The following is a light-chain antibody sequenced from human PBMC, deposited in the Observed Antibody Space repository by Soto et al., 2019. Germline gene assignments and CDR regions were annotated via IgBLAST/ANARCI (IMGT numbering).Light chain of an antibody. CDR1: QSVTSGY. CDR3: QVYGTSSKT. V-gene: IGKV3-20*01. Sequence: EMVLTHSPGTLSLSPWDGAILSCRSSQSVTSGYLAWYQQKPGQAPRLLIYGVSTGATGIPDRFSGSGSGTDFTLTISRLEPEDFAVYFCQVYGTSSKTFGQGTKVDI. CDR2: GVS. J-gene: IGKJ1*01.